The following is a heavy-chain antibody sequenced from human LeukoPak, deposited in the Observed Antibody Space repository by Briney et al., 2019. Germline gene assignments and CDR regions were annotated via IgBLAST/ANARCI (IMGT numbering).Heavy chain of an antibody. D-gene: IGHD1-1*01. CDR1: GFTFSSYT. Sequence: GGSLRLSCAASGFTFSSYTMHWIRQAPGKGLEWVLSISGSNSYIFYADSVKGRFTVSRDNAKDSLYLQMNSLRAEDTAVYYCARALTTLTYEGYWGQGTLVTVSS. J-gene: IGHJ4*02. CDR3: ARALTTLTYEGY. V-gene: IGHV3-21*01. CDR2: ISGSNSYI.